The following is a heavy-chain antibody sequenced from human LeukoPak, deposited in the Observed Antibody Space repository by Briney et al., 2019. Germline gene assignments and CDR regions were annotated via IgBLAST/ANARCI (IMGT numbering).Heavy chain of an antibody. CDR2: ISSDGSRI. J-gene: IGHJ3*02. V-gene: IGHV3-74*01. Sequence: PGGSLRLSCAASGFTFSSYEMNWVRQAPGKGLVWVSRISSDGSRISYADSVKGRFTISRDDAKKTLDLQMNSLGAEDTAVYFCARDNGRNGFDIWGQGTMVTVSS. CDR3: ARDNGRNGFDI. CDR1: GFTFSSYE.